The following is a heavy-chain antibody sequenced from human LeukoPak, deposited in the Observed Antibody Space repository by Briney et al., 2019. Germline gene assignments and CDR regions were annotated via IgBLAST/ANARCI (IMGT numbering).Heavy chain of an antibody. D-gene: IGHD1-14*01. CDR2: IKENGNEQ. CDR3: ARGPGDFDASDI. V-gene: IGHV3-7*01. CDR1: GFDVSSHH. J-gene: IGHJ3*02. Sequence: GGSLRLSCAASGFDVSSHHMVWVRQAPGKGPEWVAHIKENGNEQYYADSVKGRFTISRDNVKQSLGLQMNSLRVEDTAVYYCARGPGDFDASDIWGQGTMVTVSS.